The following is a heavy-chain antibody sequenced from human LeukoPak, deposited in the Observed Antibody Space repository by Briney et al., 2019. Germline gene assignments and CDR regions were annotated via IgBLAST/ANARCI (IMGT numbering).Heavy chain of an antibody. CDR2: INWNGGST. V-gene: IGHV3-20*01. CDR3: AREKYSSSSDQNWFDP. CDR1: GFTFDDYG. D-gene: IGHD6-6*01. Sequence: PGRSLRLSCAASGFTFDDYGMSWVRQAPGKGLEWVSGINWNGGSTGYADSVKGRFTISRDNAKNSLYLQMNSLRAEDTALYHCAREKYSSSSDQNWFDPWGQGTLVTVSS. J-gene: IGHJ5*02.